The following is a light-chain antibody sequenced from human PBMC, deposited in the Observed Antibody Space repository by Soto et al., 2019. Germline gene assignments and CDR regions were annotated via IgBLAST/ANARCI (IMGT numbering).Light chain of an antibody. V-gene: IGLV1-40*01. CDR2: GNS. CDR3: QSYDSRLSGSV. CDR1: SSNIGAGYD. Sequence: QSALTQPPSVSGAPGQRVTISCTGSSSNIGAGYDVHWYQQLPGTAPKLLIYGNSNRPSGVPDRFSGSKSGTSASLAITGLQAEDEADYYCQSYDSRLSGSVFGGGTQLTVL. J-gene: IGLJ2*01.